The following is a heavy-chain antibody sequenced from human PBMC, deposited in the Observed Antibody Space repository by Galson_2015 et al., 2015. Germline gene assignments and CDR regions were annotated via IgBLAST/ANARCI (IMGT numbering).Heavy chain of an antibody. J-gene: IGHJ4*02. CDR3: ARQILDYDFWSGYYPTNFDY. Sequence: SLRLSCAAPEFTFSCYYISWGRQGPGKGLEWVSSISNTTTFIYYADPVKGRFTLSQDNAKNSLDLQMNRLGAEDTAVYYCARQILDYDFWSGYYPTNFDYWGQGTLVTVSS. V-gene: IGHV3-21*01. CDR1: EFTFSCYY. CDR2: ISNTTTFI. D-gene: IGHD3-3*01.